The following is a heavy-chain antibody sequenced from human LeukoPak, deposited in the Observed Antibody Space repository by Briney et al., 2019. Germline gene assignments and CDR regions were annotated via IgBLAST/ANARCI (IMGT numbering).Heavy chain of an antibody. CDR2: INPSGGST. D-gene: IGHD3-10*01. Sequence: ASVKVSCKASGYTFTNYGISWVRQAPGQGLEWMGIINPSGGSTNYAQKFQGRVTMTRDTSTTTVYMELSSLRSEDTAVYHCAREPSYHASGSYNYMDVWGKGTTVTVSS. V-gene: IGHV1-46*01. J-gene: IGHJ6*03. CDR3: AREPSYHASGSYNYMDV. CDR1: GYTFTNYG.